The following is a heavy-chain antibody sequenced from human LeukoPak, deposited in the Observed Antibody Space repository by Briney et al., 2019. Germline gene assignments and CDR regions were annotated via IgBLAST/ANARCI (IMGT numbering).Heavy chain of an antibody. CDR3: ARGVNSGTYFFDY. CDR1: GFTFTTYS. V-gene: IGHV3-48*01. Sequence: PGGSLRLSCAASGFTFTTYSMNWVRQAPGKGLEWVSYITSSTSTIYYADSVKGRVTISRDNAKNSLYLQMDSLRAEDTAVYYCARGVNSGTYFFDYWGQGTLVTVA. CDR2: ITSSTSTI. D-gene: IGHD1-26*01. J-gene: IGHJ4*02.